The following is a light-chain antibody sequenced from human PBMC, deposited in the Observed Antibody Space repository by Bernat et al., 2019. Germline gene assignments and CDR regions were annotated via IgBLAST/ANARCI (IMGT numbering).Light chain of an antibody. CDR2: GAS. J-gene: IGKJ2*01. V-gene: IGKV1D-12*01. CDR3: QRANSFPRT. CDR1: QNLVTW. Sequence: DIQMTQSPSSVSASVGDTVTITCRASQNLVTWLAWYQQKPGKAPRLLIYGASTLDNGVPSRFSGSGSGTDFNLTINGLQPEDFATYYCQRANSFPRTFGQGTKL.